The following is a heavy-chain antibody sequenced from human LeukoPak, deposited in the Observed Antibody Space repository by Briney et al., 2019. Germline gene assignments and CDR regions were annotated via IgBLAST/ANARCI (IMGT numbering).Heavy chain of an antibody. CDR3: ARPNRLGYCSSTSCYSRDAFDI. D-gene: IGHD2-2*02. J-gene: IGHJ3*02. Sequence: GASVKVSCKASGYTFTGYYMHWVRQAPGQGLEWMGWIDPNRGGTNYAQKFQGRVTMTRDTSISTAYMELSRLRSDDTAVYYCARPNRLGYCSSTSCYSRDAFDIWGQGTMVTVSS. CDR1: GYTFTGYY. V-gene: IGHV1-2*02. CDR2: IDPNRGGT.